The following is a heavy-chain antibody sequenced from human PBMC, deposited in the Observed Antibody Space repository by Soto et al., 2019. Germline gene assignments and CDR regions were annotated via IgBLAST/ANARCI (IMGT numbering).Heavy chain of an antibody. J-gene: IGHJ4*02. CDR3: ARDGVGATTFFGFLDY. CDR2: IWYDGSDE. D-gene: IGHD1-26*01. CDR1: GFTFSSYG. V-gene: IGHV3-33*01. Sequence: QVQLVESGGGVVQPGRSLRLSCAASGFTFSSYGMHWVRQAPGKGLEWVAVIWYDGSDEHYGDSVEGRFTISRDNSKNMLYLQMNSLRAEDTAVYYCARDGVGATTFFGFLDYWGQGTLVTVSS.